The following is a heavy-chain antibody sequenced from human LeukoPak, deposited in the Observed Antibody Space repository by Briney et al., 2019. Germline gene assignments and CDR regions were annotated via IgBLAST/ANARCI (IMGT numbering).Heavy chain of an antibody. J-gene: IGHJ4*02. CDR3: ARRDTSGWWYFDY. CDR1: GYSFTTYW. D-gene: IGHD6-19*01. Sequence: GESLKISCKGSGYSFTTYWIGWVRQLPGKGLEWMGIIYPGDSDTRYSPSFQGQVTILADKSISTAYLQWSSLKASDTAMYYCARRDTSGWWYFDYWGQGTLVTVSS. CDR2: IYPGDSDT. V-gene: IGHV5-51*01.